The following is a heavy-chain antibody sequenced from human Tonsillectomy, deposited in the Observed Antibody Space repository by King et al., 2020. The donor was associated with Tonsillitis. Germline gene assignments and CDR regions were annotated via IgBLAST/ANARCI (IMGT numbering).Heavy chain of an antibody. J-gene: IGHJ5*02. D-gene: IGHD2-21*02. Sequence: VQLVESGGGVVQPGRSLRLSCAASGFTFRSYGMHWVRQAPGKGLEWVTLMSYDGSNEYYADSVRGRFTISRDNSNNTLYLQMNSLRAEDTAVYYCATDRTAYCGGDCYPFAWGQGTLVTVSS. CDR3: ATDRTAYCGGDCYPFA. CDR2: MSYDGSNE. CDR1: GFTFRSYG. V-gene: IGHV3-30*03.